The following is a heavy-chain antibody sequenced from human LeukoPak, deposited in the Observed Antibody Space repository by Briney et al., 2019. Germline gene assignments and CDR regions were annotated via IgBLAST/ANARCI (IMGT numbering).Heavy chain of an antibody. V-gene: IGHV3-48*01. D-gene: IGHD6-6*01. Sequence: GGSLRLSCAASGFTFSSYSMNWVRQAPGKGLEWVSYISSSSSTIYYADSVKGRFTISRDSAKNSLYLQMNSLRAEDTAVYYCARDLGYSSSSFIDYWGQGTLVTVSS. J-gene: IGHJ4*02. CDR1: GFTFSSYS. CDR2: ISSSSSTI. CDR3: ARDLGYSSSSFIDY.